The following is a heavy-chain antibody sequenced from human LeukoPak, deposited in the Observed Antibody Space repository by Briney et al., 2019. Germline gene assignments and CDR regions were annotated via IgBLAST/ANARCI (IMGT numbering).Heavy chain of an antibody. Sequence: SETLSLTCAVSGGSLSSYYWSWIRQPPGKGLEWIGYIYYSGSTNYNPSLKSRVTISVDTSKNQFSLKLSSVTAADTAVYYCARGNILTGYYIYWGQGTLVTVSS. CDR1: GGSLSSYY. J-gene: IGHJ4*02. D-gene: IGHD3-9*01. V-gene: IGHV4-59*01. CDR3: ARGNILTGYYIY. CDR2: IYYSGST.